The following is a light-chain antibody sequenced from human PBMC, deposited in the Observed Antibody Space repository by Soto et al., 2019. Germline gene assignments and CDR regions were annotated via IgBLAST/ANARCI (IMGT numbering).Light chain of an antibody. Sequence: EIVLTQSPATLSVSPEERATLSCRASQSVSSNLAWYQQKPGQAPRLLIYDTSSRATGFPARFSGSGSGTEFTLTISSLQSEDIAVYYCQQSNSWPPYTFGQGTKVEIK. J-gene: IGKJ2*01. V-gene: IGKV3-15*01. CDR3: QQSNSWPPYT. CDR2: DTS. CDR1: QSVSSN.